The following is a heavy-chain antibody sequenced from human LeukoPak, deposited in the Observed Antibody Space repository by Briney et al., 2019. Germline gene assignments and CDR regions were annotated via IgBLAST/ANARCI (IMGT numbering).Heavy chain of an antibody. V-gene: IGHV3-21*01. D-gene: IGHD4-17*01. J-gene: IGHJ4*02. CDR2: ISSSSSYI. CDR1: GFTFSSYS. CDR3: ASAKRSSVDY. Sequence: GGSLRLSCAASGFTFSSYSMNWVRQAPGKGLEWVSSISSSSSYIYYADSVKGRFTISRDNAKNSLYLQMNSLRAEDTAVYYCASAKRSSVDYWGQGTLVTVPS.